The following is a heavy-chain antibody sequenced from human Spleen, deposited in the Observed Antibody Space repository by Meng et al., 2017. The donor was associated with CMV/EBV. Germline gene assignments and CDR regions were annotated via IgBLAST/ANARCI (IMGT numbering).Heavy chain of an antibody. Sequence: GESLKISCAASGFTVSTNYMSWVRQAPGKGLEWVSVIYAGGGTYYADSVKGRFTVSRDDSKNAVYLQVSSLRAEDTAVYYCARDQLYYYDTAGNFQGFFDYWGQGTLVTVSS. CDR3: ARDQLYYYDTAGNFQGFFDY. V-gene: IGHV3-53*01. J-gene: IGHJ4*02. CDR2: IYAGGGT. CDR1: GFTVSTNY. D-gene: IGHD3-22*01.